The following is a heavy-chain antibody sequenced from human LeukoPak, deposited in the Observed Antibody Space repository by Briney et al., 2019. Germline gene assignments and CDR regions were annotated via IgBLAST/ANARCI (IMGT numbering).Heavy chain of an antibody. CDR1: GYTFTSYG. Sequence: GASVKVSCKASGYTFTSYGISWVRQAPGQGLEWMGWISAYNGNTNYAQKLQGRVTMTTDTSTSTAYMELRSLRSDNTAVYYCASQYFRGYSSYDDAFDIWGQGTMVTVSS. CDR3: ASQYFRGYSSYDDAFDI. CDR2: ISAYNGNT. V-gene: IGHV1-18*01. J-gene: IGHJ3*02. D-gene: IGHD5-12*01.